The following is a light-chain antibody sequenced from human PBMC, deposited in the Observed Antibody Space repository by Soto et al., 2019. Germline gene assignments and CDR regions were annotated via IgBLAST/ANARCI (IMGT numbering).Light chain of an antibody. Sequence: EIVMTQSPATLSVSPGERATLSCRASQTVSSNLAWYQQKPGQPPRLLIYGASTRAAGVPARFSGSGSGTEFTLTISSLQSEDFAVYYCQHYNNWPRWAFGQGTKVEIK. V-gene: IGKV3-15*01. CDR1: QTVSSN. CDR2: GAS. CDR3: QHYNNWPRWA. J-gene: IGKJ1*01.